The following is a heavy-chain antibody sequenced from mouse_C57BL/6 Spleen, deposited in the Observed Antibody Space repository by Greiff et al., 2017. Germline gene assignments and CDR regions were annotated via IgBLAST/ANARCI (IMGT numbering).Heavy chain of an antibody. V-gene: IGHV1-64*01. CDR3: ARRGPYYGSSYRFDY. Sequence: VQLQQPGAELVKPGASVKLSCKASGYTFTSYWMHWVKQRPGQGLEWIGMIHPNSGSTNYNEKFKSKATLTVDKSSSTAYMQLSSLTSEDSAVYYCARRGPYYGSSYRFDYWGQGTTLTVSS. CDR1: GYTFTSYW. D-gene: IGHD1-1*01. J-gene: IGHJ2*01. CDR2: IHPNSGST.